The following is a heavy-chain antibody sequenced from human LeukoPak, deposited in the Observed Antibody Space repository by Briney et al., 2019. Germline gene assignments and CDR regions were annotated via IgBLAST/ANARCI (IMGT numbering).Heavy chain of an antibody. CDR1: GGTFTSYA. CDR2: IIPIFGTA. V-gene: IGHV1-69*13. D-gene: IGHD5-18*01. CDR3: ARGSLVYSSGLFDY. Sequence: SVKVSCKASGGTFTSYAISWVRQAPGQGLEWMGGIIPIFGTANYAQKFQGRVTITADESTSTAYMELSSLRSEDTAVYYCARGSLVYSSGLFDYWGQGTLVTVSS. J-gene: IGHJ4*02.